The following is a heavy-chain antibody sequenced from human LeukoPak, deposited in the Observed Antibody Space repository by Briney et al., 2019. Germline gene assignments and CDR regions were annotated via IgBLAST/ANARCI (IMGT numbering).Heavy chain of an antibody. CDR3: ARTGIVGAPDAFDI. Sequence: PGGSLRLSCAASGFTFSSYSMNWVRQAPGKGLEWVSSISSSSSYIYYADSVKGRFTISRDNAKNSLYLQMNSLRAEDTAVYYCARTGIVGAPDAFDIWGQGTMVTVSS. D-gene: IGHD1-26*01. CDR1: GFTFSSYS. J-gene: IGHJ3*02. CDR2: ISSSSSYI. V-gene: IGHV3-21*01.